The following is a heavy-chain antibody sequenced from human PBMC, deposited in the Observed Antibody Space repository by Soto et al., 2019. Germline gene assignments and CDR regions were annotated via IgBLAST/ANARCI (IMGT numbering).Heavy chain of an antibody. V-gene: IGHV3-7*01. Sequence: WGSLRLSCAASGFTFSSYWMSWVRQAPGKGLEWVANIKQDGSEKYYVDSVKGRFTISRDNAKNSLYLQMNSLRAEDTAVYYCARDLPRAGYCSGGSCSPFDYWGQGTLVTVSS. CDR2: IKQDGSEK. D-gene: IGHD2-15*01. CDR3: ARDLPRAGYCSGGSCSPFDY. J-gene: IGHJ4*02. CDR1: GFTFSSYW.